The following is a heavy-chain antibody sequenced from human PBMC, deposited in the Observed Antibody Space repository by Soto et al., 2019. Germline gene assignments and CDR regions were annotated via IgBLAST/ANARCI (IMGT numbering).Heavy chain of an antibody. Sequence: KTPPASVKVSCKASGYTFTSYGISWVRQAPGQGLEWMGWISAYNGNTNYAQKLQGRVTMTTDTSTSTAYMELRSLRSDDTAVYYCATPRPGLLRYFDWPDAFDIWGQGTMVTVSS. D-gene: IGHD3-9*01. CDR3: ATPRPGLLRYFDWPDAFDI. CDR2: ISAYNGNT. J-gene: IGHJ3*02. CDR1: GYTFTSYG. V-gene: IGHV1-18*01.